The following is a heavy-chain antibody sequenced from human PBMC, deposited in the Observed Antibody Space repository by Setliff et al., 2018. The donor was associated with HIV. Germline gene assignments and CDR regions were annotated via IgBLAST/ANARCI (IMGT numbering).Heavy chain of an antibody. CDR1: GFTFSTYW. D-gene: IGHD3-22*01. V-gene: IGHV3-74*01. Sequence: GGSLRLSCAASGFTFSTYWMHWVRQAPGKGLVWVSRIKSDGSSTNYADSVKGRFTISRGNAKSMLYLQMNSLRAEDTAVYYCASPHYFDSNGYYNWGQGTLVTVSS. J-gene: IGHJ4*02. CDR2: IKSDGSST. CDR3: ASPHYFDSNGYYN.